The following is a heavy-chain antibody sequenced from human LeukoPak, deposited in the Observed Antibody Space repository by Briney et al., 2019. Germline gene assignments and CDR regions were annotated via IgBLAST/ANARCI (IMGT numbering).Heavy chain of an antibody. CDR3: ARVLAGYDY. J-gene: IGHJ4*02. V-gene: IGHV3-64*02. D-gene: IGHD2-15*01. CDR1: XTFXXYS. CDR2: INSDGSST. Sequence: XTFXXYSMHWVRQAPGKGLECVSAINSDGSSTYYADSVRGRFTISRDNSKNTLYLQMGSLITEDMAVYYCARVLAGYDYWGQGTLVTVSS.